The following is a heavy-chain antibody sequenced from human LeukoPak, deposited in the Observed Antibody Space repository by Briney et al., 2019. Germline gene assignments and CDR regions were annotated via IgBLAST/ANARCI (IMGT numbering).Heavy chain of an antibody. V-gene: IGHV3-23*01. CDR1: GFTFSSHA. D-gene: IGHD5-12*01. CDR3: AKGSGYSGYDLNC. J-gene: IGHJ4*02. Sequence: PGGSLRLSCAASGFTFSSHAMSWVRQAPGKGLEWVSGISGSGGSAYYADSVKGRFTISRDNSKNTLYLQINSLRAEDTAVYYCAKGSGYSGYDLNCWGQGTLVTVSS. CDR2: ISGSGGSA.